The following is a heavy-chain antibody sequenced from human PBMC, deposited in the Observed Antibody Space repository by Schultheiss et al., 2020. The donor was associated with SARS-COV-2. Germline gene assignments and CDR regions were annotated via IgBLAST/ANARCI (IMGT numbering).Heavy chain of an antibody. J-gene: IGHJ6*02. V-gene: IGHV3-48*01. Sequence: GGSLRLSCAASGFTFDDYAMHWVRQAPGKGLEWVSSISSSGSTIYYADSVKGRFTISRDNSKNTLYLQMNSLRAEDTAVYYCTTDLLQQLGRYYYYGMDVWGQGTTVTVSS. D-gene: IGHD6-13*01. CDR3: TTDLLQQLGRYYYYGMDV. CDR2: ISSSGSTI. CDR1: GFTFDDYA.